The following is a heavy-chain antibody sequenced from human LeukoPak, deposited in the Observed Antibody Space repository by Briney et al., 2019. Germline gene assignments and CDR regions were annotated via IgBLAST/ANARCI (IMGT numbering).Heavy chain of an antibody. CDR2: IYYSGST. CDR1: GGSISSSSYY. D-gene: IGHD2-2*01. J-gene: IGHJ5*02. CDR3: ARRGYCSSTSCYEYWFDP. Sequence: PSETLSLTCTVSGGSISSSSYYWGWIRQPPGKCLEWIGIIYYSGSTYYNPSLKSRLTISVDTSKNQFSLKLSSVTATDTAVYYCARRGYCSSTSCYEYWFDPWGQGTLVTVSS. V-gene: IGHV4-39*01.